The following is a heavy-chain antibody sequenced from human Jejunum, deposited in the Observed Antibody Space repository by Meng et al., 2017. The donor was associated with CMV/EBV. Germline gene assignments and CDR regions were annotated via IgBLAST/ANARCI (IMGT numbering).Heavy chain of an antibody. CDR1: GESIYNSGYY. D-gene: IGHD1-26*01. CDR2: IYYSGRT. J-gene: IGHJ5*02. V-gene: IGHV4-39*07. CDR3: ARGVQWEPRGP. Sequence: QLQLQESGPGLVKPSGTLSLTCSVSGESIYNSGYYWGWIRQPPGKGLEWIGTIYYSGRTYYNPSLKSRVTISVDTSKNQFSLKVTSVTTADTAIYYCARGVQWEPRGPWGQGTLVTVSS.